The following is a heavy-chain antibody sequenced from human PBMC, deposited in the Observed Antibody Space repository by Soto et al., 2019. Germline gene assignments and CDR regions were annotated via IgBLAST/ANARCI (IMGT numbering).Heavy chain of an antibody. Sequence: GASVKVSCKASGYTFTGYYMHWVRQAPGQGLEWMGWINPNSGGTNYAQKFQGRVTMTRDTSISTAYMELSRLRSDDTAVYYCARVGHHYYDSSGYYYFDYWGQGTLVTVSS. D-gene: IGHD3-22*01. CDR3: ARVGHHYYDSSGYYYFDY. CDR2: INPNSGGT. V-gene: IGHV1-2*02. CDR1: GYTFTGYY. J-gene: IGHJ4*02.